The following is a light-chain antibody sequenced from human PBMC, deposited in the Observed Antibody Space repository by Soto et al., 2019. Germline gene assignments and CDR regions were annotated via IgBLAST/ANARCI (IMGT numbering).Light chain of an antibody. CDR3: SSYTSDSYYV. CDR2: AVS. CDR1: SSDVGLYDY. V-gene: IGLV2-14*01. Sequence: QWALSHPASVCWSPGHSITISCTGTSSDVGLYDYVSWYQQHPGKAPQLMIYAVSNRPSGVSNRFSASKSGNTASLFISGLQAEEEADYYCSSYTSDSYYVFGSGTKVTVL. J-gene: IGLJ1*01.